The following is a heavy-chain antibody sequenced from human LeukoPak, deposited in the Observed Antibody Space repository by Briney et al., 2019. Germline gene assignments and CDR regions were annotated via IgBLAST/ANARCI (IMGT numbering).Heavy chain of an antibody. Sequence: PGGSLRLSCAASGFNFSSYTMSWVRQAPGKGLEWVANIKQDGSEKNYVDSVKGRFTISRDNAKNSLYLQMNSLRAEDTAVYYCARLPYYDYSGPFGYWGQGTLVTVPS. J-gene: IGHJ4*02. V-gene: IGHV3-7*04. CDR1: GFNFSSYT. D-gene: IGHD3-22*01. CDR3: ARLPYYDYSGPFGY. CDR2: IKQDGSEK.